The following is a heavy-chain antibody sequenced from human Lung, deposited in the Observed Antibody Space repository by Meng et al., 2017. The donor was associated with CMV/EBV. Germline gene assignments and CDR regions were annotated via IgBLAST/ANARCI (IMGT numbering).Heavy chain of an antibody. J-gene: IGHJ4*02. D-gene: IGHD6-19*01. CDR1: WYTFTSSS. CDR3: ARGNGWRFDY. CDR2: ININTGNP. Sequence: QGQRVRSGSEVKKPGDPVKVSCQAAWYTFTSSSMNWVRHAPGQGLEWMGWININTGNPTYAQGFTGRFVFSLDTSVSTAYLQIDSLKADDTAVHYCARGNGWRFDYWGQGTLVTVSS. V-gene: IGHV7-4-1*01.